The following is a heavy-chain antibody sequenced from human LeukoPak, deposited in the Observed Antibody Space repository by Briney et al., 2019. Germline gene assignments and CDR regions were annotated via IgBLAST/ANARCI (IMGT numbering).Heavy chain of an antibody. J-gene: IGHJ4*02. V-gene: IGHV5-51*01. CDR3: ARLGASDYVWGSRTFDY. CDR1: GYSFTTYW. D-gene: IGHD3-16*01. CDR2: IYPGDFDT. Sequence: GESLKISCKGSGYSFTTYWIGWVRQMPGKGLEWMGIIYPGDFDTRYSPSFQGQVTISADKSISTAYLQWSSLKASDTAMYYCARLGASDYVWGSRTFDYWGQGTLVTVSS.